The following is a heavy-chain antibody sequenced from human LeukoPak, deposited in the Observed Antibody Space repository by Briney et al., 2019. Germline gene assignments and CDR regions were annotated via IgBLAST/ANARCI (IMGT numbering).Heavy chain of an antibody. CDR2: ISYDGSNK. V-gene: IGHV3-30*03. J-gene: IGHJ4*02. D-gene: IGHD5-12*01. CDR1: GFTFSSYG. Sequence: HPGGSLRLSCAAPGFTFSSYGMHWVRQAPGKGLEWVAVISYDGSNKYYADSVKGRFTISRDNSKNTLYLQMNSLRAEDTAVYYCARDHRVATIFFDYWGQGTLVTVSS. CDR3: ARDHRVATIFFDY.